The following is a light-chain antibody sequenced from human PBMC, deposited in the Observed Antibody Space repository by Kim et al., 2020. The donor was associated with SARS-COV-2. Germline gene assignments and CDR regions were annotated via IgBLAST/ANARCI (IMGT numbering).Light chain of an antibody. V-gene: IGLV3-1*01. CDR1: KLEDKL. CDR3: QAWDGSTASWV. J-gene: IGLJ3*02. CDR2: QNS. Sequence: TGQTARETYSGDKLEDKLACWYRQTPGQSPVLVINQNSKRPSGFPERFSGSNSGNTATLTISGTQAMDGADYSGQAWDGSTASWVFGGGTQLTVL.